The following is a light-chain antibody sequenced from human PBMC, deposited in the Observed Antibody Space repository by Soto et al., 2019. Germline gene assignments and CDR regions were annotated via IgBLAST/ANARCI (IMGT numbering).Light chain of an antibody. V-gene: IGKV3-15*01. CDR2: GAS. CDR3: QQYNNWPRT. J-gene: IGKJ1*01. CDR1: QSVSSD. Sequence: NQSPGTLSLSRWETATLSCRASQSVSSDLAWYHQKPGQAPRLLIYGASTRATGIPARFSGSGSGTEFTLTINSLQSEDFAVYYCQQYNNWPRTFGQGTKVDIK.